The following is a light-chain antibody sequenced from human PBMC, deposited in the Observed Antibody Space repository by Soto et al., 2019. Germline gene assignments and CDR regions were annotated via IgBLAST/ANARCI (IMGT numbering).Light chain of an antibody. CDR2: RNN. CDR1: SSNIGSNY. J-gene: IGLJ2*01. Sequence: QSVLTKPPAASGTPGQRVTISCSGSSSNIGSNYVYWYPQLPGTAPKLLIYRNNQRPSGVPDRFSGSKSGTSASLAISGLRSEDEADYYCAAWDDSLSGPKVFGGGTKLTVL. CDR3: AAWDDSLSGPKV. V-gene: IGLV1-47*01.